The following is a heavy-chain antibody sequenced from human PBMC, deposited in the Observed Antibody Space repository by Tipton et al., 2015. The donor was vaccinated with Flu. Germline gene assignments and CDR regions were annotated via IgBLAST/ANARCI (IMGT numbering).Heavy chain of an antibody. D-gene: IGHD6-13*01. CDR2: IYTSGST. Sequence: TLSLTCTVSGGSISSSSYYWGWIRQPPGKGLEWIGRIYTSGSTNYNPSLKSRVTMSVDTSKNQFSLKLSSVTAADTAVYYCARDLWQQLDYNWFDPWGQGTLVTVSS. J-gene: IGHJ5*02. V-gene: IGHV4-39*07. CDR1: GGSISSSSYY. CDR3: ARDLWQQLDYNWFDP.